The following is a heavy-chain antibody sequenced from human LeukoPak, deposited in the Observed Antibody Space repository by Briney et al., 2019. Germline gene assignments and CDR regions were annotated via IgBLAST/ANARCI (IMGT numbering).Heavy chain of an antibody. J-gene: IGHJ4*02. Sequence: TWVRQAPGKGLEWIGYIYYSGSTYYNPSLKSRVSISVDTSKNQFSLKLSSVTAADTAVYYCARVGSCSGGSCYYRLFDYWGQGTLVTVSS. CDR3: ARVGSCSGGSCYYRLFDY. D-gene: IGHD2-15*01. V-gene: IGHV4-31*02. CDR2: IYYSGST.